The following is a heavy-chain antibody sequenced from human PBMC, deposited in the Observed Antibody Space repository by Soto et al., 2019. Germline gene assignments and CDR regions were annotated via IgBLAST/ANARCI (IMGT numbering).Heavy chain of an antibody. J-gene: IGHJ6*02. CDR2: ISAYNGNT. CDR3: ARYIAVAGTSYYYYGMDV. CDR1: GYTFTSYG. V-gene: IGHV1-18*01. D-gene: IGHD6-19*01. Sequence: ASGKVSCKASGYTFTSYGISWVRQAPGQGLEWMGWISAYNGNTNYAQKLQGRVTTTTDTSTSTAYMELRSLRSDDTAVYYCARYIAVAGTSYYYYGMDVWGQGTTVTVSS.